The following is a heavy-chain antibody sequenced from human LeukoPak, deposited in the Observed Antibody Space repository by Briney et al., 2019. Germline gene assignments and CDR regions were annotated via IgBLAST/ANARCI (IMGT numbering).Heavy chain of an antibody. V-gene: IGHV3-30*02. CDR2: IRYDGSNK. CDR3: ARDLWLQSHHYMDD. Sequence: GGSLRLSSVASGFTFSYNGMHWVRQAPGKGLEWVAIIRYDGSNKYYADSVRDRFTVSRDNSKNTLYLQMNSLRDEDTAVYYCARDLWLQSHHYMDDWGKGTTVTVSS. D-gene: IGHD5-24*01. J-gene: IGHJ6*03. CDR1: GFTFSYNG.